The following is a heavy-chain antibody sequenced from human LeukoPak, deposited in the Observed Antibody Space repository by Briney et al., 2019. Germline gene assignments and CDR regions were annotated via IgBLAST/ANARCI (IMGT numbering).Heavy chain of an antibody. D-gene: IGHD3-22*01. CDR3: AKRGVVIRVILVGFHKEAYYFDS. CDR1: GFTLSTNW. Sequence: GGSLRLSCAASGFTLSTNWMSWVRQAPGKGLEWVAGLSGSGGSTNYADSVKGRFTISRDNAKNTLYLQMNSLRAEDTAVYFCAKRGVVIRVILVGFHKEAYYFDSWGQGVLVTVSS. CDR2: LSGSGGST. V-gene: IGHV3-23*01. J-gene: IGHJ4*02.